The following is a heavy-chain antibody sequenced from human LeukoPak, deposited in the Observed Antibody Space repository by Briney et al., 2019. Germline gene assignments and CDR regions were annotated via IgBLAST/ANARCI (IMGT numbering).Heavy chain of an antibody. CDR1: GYTFRTYD. J-gene: IGHJ5*02. CDR2: MNPNSGNT. D-gene: IGHD3-10*01. Sequence: ASVKVSCKASGYTFRTYDINWVRQATGQGLEWMGWMNPNSGNTGYAQKFQGGVTLTRNTSISTAYMELSSLRSEDTAVYYCARDRAGGWFDPWGQGTLVIVSS. CDR3: ARDRAGGWFDP. V-gene: IGHV1-8*01.